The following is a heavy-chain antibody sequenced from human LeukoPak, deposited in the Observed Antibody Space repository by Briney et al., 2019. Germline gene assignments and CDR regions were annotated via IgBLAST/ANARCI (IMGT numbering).Heavy chain of an antibody. D-gene: IGHD1-26*01. Sequence: GGSLRLSCAASGFTFSSYAMSWVRQDPGLGLEWDSAISGGGGSTYYADSVKGRFTISRDNSKNTLYLQMNSLRAEDTAVYYCAKDFLLWELPPRMRGNYWGQGTLVTVSS. J-gene: IGHJ4*02. CDR1: GFTFSSYA. V-gene: IGHV3-23*01. CDR3: AKDFLLWELPPRMRGNY. CDR2: ISGGGGST.